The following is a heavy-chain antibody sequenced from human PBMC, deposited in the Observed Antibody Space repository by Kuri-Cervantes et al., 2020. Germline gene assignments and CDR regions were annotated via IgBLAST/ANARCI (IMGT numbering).Heavy chain of an antibody. CDR2: ISNTAGSI. Sequence: GGSLRLSCACSGFTFSAYSMTWVRQAPGKGLEWVSYISNTAGSIDYADSVKGRFTISRDNAKNSLYLQMNSLRAEDTALYYCARPGTYCSGGGSCFPFECWGQGTLVTVSS. CDR1: GFTFSAYS. J-gene: IGHJ4*02. V-gene: IGHV3-48*04. CDR3: ARPGTYCSGGGSCFPFEC. D-gene: IGHD2-15*01.